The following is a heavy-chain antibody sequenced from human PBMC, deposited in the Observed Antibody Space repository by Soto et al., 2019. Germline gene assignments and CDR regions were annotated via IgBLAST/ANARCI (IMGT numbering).Heavy chain of an antibody. J-gene: IGHJ6*02. CDR1: GFTFTYAW. CDR3: TTDEHRNSDYWYTMDG. D-gene: IGHD2-8*02. Sequence: EVQLVESGGGLVKPGESLRLSCAASGFTFTYAWLNWVRQVPGKGLEWVGRIKGKTDGGTTDYAAPGKGRFTISRDDTKNTLYRQMNNLKTEDTAVYYCTTDEHRNSDYWYTMDGWGRGTTVTGSS. V-gene: IGHV3-15*07. CDR2: IKGKTDGGTT.